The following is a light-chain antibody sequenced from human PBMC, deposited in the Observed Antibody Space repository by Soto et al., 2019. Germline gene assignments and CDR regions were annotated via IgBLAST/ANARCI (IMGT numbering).Light chain of an antibody. Sequence: EILLTQSPGTLSLSPGERANLSCRASQSVSNSYLAWYQQKPGQAPRLLIYGASSRATGIPDRFSGSGSGTDFTLTISRLEPEDFAVYYCQQYGSSPWTFGQGTKVDIK. CDR2: GAS. V-gene: IGKV3-20*01. CDR3: QQYGSSPWT. CDR1: QSVSNSY. J-gene: IGKJ1*01.